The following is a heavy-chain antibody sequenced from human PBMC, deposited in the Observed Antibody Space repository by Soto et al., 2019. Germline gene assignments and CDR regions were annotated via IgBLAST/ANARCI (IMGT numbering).Heavy chain of an antibody. Sequence: GGSLRLSCAASGFTFSSYGMHWVRQAPGKGLEWVAVIWYDGSNKYYADSVKGRFTISRDNSKNTLYLQMNSLRAEDTAVYYCARGGPVPNYGMDVWGQGTKVTVSS. CDR3: ARGGPVPNYGMDV. CDR2: IWYDGSNK. CDR1: GFTFSSYG. V-gene: IGHV3-33*01. J-gene: IGHJ6*02.